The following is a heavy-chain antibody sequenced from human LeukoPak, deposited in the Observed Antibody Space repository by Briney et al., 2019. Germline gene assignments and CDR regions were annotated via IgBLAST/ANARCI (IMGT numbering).Heavy chain of an antibody. Sequence: SETLSLTCAVSGYSLSSGYYWGWIRQPPGKGLEWVGSIYHSGSTYYNPSLKSRVTISVDTSKNQFSLKLSSVTAADTAVYYCARGLDFWSGYPSNWFDPWGQGTLVTVSS. D-gene: IGHD3-3*01. V-gene: IGHV4-38-2*01. CDR3: ARGLDFWSGYPSNWFDP. CDR1: GYSLSSGYY. CDR2: IYHSGST. J-gene: IGHJ5*02.